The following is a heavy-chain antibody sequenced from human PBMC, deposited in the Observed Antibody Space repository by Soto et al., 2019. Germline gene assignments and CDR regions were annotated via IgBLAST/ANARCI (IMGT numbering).Heavy chain of an antibody. V-gene: IGHV1-69*13. CDR3: PGGRLYRSPCGMDV. D-gene: IGHD3-16*02. J-gene: IGHJ6*02. CDR1: GGTFSSYA. Sequence: SVKVSCKASGGTFSSYASSCVRQAPGQGLEWMGGIIPIFGTANYAQKFQGRVTITADESTSTAYMELSSLRSANTAVYYCPGGRLYRSPCGMDVWGQGTTVSVCS. CDR2: IIPIFGTA.